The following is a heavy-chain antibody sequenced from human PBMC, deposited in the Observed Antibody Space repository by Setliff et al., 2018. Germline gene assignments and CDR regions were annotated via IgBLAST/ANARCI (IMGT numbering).Heavy chain of an antibody. D-gene: IGHD3-22*01. CDR2: IYYNGNT. J-gene: IGHJ3*01. CDR3: ARGAYDRSPSRGAFDL. V-gene: IGHV4-61*10. Sequence: SETLSLTCTVSGDSITNSTSYWTWIRQPAGKGLEWIGYIYYNGNTNYDPSLKSRVTISVDTSKNQFSLKLSSVTAADTAVYYCARGAYDRSPSRGAFDLWGQGTMVTVSS. CDR1: GDSITNSTSY.